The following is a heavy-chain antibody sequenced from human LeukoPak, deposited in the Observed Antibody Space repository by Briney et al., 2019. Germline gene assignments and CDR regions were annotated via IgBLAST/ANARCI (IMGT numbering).Heavy chain of an antibody. Sequence: GGSLRLTCTASGFTFGDYAMTWVRQAPGKGLDWVSAISGSGGTTYYADSVKGRFTISRDNSKNTLHLRMDSLRAEDTALYYCAKGLIDDWSALDDWGQGTLVTVSS. V-gene: IGHV3-23*01. J-gene: IGHJ4*02. CDR1: GFTFGDYA. D-gene: IGHD3-9*01. CDR2: ISGSGGTT. CDR3: AKGLIDDWSALDD.